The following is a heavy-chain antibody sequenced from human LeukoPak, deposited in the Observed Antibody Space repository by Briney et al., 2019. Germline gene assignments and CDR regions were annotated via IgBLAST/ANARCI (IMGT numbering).Heavy chain of an antibody. Sequence: GGSLRLSCAASGFTFSSYAMTWVRQAPGKGLEWVSGITGSGTNTYYADSVKGRFSISRDNSKDTLYLQMNSLRAEDTAVYYCTRGIMVRGRDYWGQGTLVTVSS. CDR2: ITGSGTNT. V-gene: IGHV3-23*01. CDR3: TRGIMVRGRDY. J-gene: IGHJ4*02. D-gene: IGHD4/OR15-4a*01. CDR1: GFTFSSYA.